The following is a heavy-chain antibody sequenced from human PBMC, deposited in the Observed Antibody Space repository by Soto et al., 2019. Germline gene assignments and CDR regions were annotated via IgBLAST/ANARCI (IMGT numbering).Heavy chain of an antibody. CDR2: IYYSGST. CDR3: ARGNFTVTPHFDY. D-gene: IGHD4-17*01. CDR1: GGSISSGGYY. V-gene: IGHV4-31*03. Sequence: QVQLQESGPGLVKPSQTLSLTCTVSGGSISSGGYYWSWIRQHPGKGLEWIGYIYYSGSTYYNPCLQSGVILSVDTSKNQFSLKLSSVTAADTAVYYCARGNFTVTPHFDYWGQGTLVTVSS. J-gene: IGHJ4*02.